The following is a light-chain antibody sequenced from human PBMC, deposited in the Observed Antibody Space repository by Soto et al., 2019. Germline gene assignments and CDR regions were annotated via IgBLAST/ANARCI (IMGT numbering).Light chain of an antibody. CDR2: GAS. CDR1: QRVYSN. Sequence: EILMTQYPHTLSVSAGESDTLSCRASQRVYSNLAWYQQRPGQAPRLLIYGASTRATGVPARFSGRGSGTEFTLTISSLQSEDFAVYYCQQYTNWPPNTFGQGTRLEI. J-gene: IGKJ5*01. V-gene: IGKV3-15*01. CDR3: QQYTNWPPNT.